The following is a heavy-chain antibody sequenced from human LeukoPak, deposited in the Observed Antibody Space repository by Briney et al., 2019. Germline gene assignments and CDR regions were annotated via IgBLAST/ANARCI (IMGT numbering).Heavy chain of an antibody. Sequence: GGSLRLSCAASGFTFSSYAMHWVRQAPGKGLEWVAVISYDGSNKYYADSAKGRFTISRDNSKNTLYLQMNSLRAEDTAVYYCARDQSAMGGYYWGQGTLVTVSS. V-gene: IGHV3-30-3*01. CDR1: GFTFSSYA. D-gene: IGHD5-18*01. CDR2: ISYDGSNK. CDR3: ARDQSAMGGYY. J-gene: IGHJ4*02.